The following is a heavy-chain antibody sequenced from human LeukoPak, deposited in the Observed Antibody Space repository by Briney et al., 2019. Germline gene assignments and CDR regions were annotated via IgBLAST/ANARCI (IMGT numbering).Heavy chain of an antibody. V-gene: IGHV4-39*02. D-gene: IGHD6-19*01. Sequence: KASETLSLPCTVSGCSISSSGYYWGWVRQPPGKGLDWIWSNYYSGITYYHPALKSRVTISVDTSNNHFSHKLRSVTAADTAVYYCARCGYASGWFFGLDCDYWGQGTLVTVSS. J-gene: IGHJ4*02. CDR1: GCSISSSGYY. CDR2: NYYSGIT. CDR3: ARCGYASGWFFGLDCDY.